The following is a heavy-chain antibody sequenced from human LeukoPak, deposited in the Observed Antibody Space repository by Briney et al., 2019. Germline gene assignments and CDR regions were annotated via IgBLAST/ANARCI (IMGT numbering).Heavy chain of an antibody. Sequence: SETLSLTCTVSGGSISSYYWSWIGQPPGKGLERIGYIYYSGSTNYPPSLQSRVTISVDTSKNQFSLKLSSVTAADTAVYYCASSGYGHGYFDFWGQGTLVTVSS. J-gene: IGHJ4*02. CDR3: ASSGYGHGYFDF. CDR1: GGSISSYY. D-gene: IGHD5-18*01. V-gene: IGHV4-59*01. CDR2: IYYSGST.